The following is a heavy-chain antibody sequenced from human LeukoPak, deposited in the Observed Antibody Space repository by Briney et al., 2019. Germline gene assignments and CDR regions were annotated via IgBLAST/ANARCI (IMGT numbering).Heavy chain of an antibody. CDR3: STCIGYSWFDP. CDR2: ISSSGNYI. Sequence: GGSLRLSCAASGFTLSSYSMNWVRQAPGKGLEWVSSISSSGNYIYYADSVKGRFTISRDNAKHSLYLQMNSLRAEDTAVYYCSTCIGYSWFDPWGQGTLVTVSS. J-gene: IGHJ5*02. CDR1: GFTLSSYS. D-gene: IGHD2-15*01. V-gene: IGHV3-21*01.